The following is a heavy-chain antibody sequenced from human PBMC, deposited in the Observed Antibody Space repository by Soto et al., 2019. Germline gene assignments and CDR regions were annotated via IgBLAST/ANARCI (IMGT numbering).Heavy chain of an antibody. D-gene: IGHD2-2*01. J-gene: IGHJ4*02. CDR1: GFTFSSYS. Sequence: PGGSLRLSCAASGFTFSSYSMNWVRQAPGKGLEWVSSISSSSSYIYYAGSVKGRFTISRDNAKNSLYLQMNSLRAEDTAVYYCARSGYCSSTSCYDPVDYWGQGTLVTVSS. CDR2: ISSSSSYI. V-gene: IGHV3-21*01. CDR3: ARSGYCSSTSCYDPVDY.